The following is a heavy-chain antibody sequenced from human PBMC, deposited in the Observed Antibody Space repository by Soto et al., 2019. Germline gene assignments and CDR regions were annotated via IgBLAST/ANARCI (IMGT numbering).Heavy chain of an antibody. J-gene: IGHJ4*02. D-gene: IGHD3-22*01. CDR3: ARPAKVGSSGYPVVY. CDR1: GYTFTSYY. CDR2: INPSGGST. V-gene: IGHV1-46*01. Sequence: ASVKVSCKASGYTFTSYYMHWVRQAPGQGLEWMGIINPSGGSTSYAQKFQGRVTMTRDTSTSTVYMELSSLRSEDTAVYYCARPAKVGSSGYPVVYWGQGTLVTVSS.